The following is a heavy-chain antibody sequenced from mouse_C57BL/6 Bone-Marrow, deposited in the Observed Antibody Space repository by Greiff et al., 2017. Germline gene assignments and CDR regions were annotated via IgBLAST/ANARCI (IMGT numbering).Heavy chain of an antibody. Sequence: EVMLVESGGGLVQPGGSLKLSCAASGFTFSDYYMYWVRQTPEKRLEWVAYISNGGGSTYYPDTVKGRFTISRDNAKNTLYLQMSRLKSEETAMYYCARLGVYGNYRYAMDYWGQGTSVTVSS. CDR3: ARLGVYGNYRYAMDY. V-gene: IGHV5-12*01. CDR1: GFTFSDYY. J-gene: IGHJ4*01. D-gene: IGHD2-1*01. CDR2: ISNGGGST.